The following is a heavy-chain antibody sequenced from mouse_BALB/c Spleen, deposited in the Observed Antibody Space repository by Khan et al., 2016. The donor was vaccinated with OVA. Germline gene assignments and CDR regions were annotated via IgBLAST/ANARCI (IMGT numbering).Heavy chain of an antibody. CDR2: ISTYSGNT. CDR1: GYTFTDYA. V-gene: IGHV1S137*01. J-gene: IGHJ2*01. D-gene: IGHD2-3*01. Sequence: QVQLQQSGPELVRPGVSVKISCKGSGYTFTDYAMYWVKQSHAKSLEWIGLISTYSGNTNYNQKFKGKATTTVDKSSSTAYMELARLTSEDSAIYYCARPAYDGYYDDWGQGTTLTVSS. CDR3: ARPAYDGYYDD.